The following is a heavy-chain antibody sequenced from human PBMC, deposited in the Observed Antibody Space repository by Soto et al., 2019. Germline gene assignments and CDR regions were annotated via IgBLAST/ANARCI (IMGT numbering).Heavy chain of an antibody. CDR1: GFTFGDYA. V-gene: IGHV3-49*04. CDR2: IRSKAYGGTT. Sequence: GGSLRLSCTASGFTFGDYAMSWVRQAPGKGLEWVGFIRSKAYGGTTEYAASVKGRFTISRDDSKSIAYLQMNSLKTEDTAVYYCTRGFLAARRGMPSDYWGQGTLVTVSS. D-gene: IGHD6-6*01. CDR3: TRGFLAARRGMPSDY. J-gene: IGHJ4*02.